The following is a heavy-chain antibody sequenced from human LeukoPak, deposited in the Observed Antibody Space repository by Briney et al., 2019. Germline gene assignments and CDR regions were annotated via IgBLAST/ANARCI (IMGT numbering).Heavy chain of an antibody. Sequence: GGSLRLSCVSTGFTFSSYAMSWVRQAPGKGLKWVSSVSSSGHNRYYADSVNGRFTISRDNSENTLYLQMNSLRAEDTAVYYCAKGSGGGYYESSVCYWDYWGQGNLVTVSS. V-gene: IGHV3-23*01. CDR1: GFTFSSYA. CDR2: VSSSGHNR. CDR3: AKGSGGGYYESSVCYWDY. D-gene: IGHD3-22*01. J-gene: IGHJ4*02.